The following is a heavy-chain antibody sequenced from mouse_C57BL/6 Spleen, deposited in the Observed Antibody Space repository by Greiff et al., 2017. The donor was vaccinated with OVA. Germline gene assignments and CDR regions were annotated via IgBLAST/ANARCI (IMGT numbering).Heavy chain of an antibody. D-gene: IGHD2-3*01. CDR3: ARWNDGYYGLDY. CDR2: INPNNGGT. Sequence: EVQLQQSGPELVKPGASVKIPCKASGYTFTDYNMDWVKQSHGKSLEWIGDINPNNGGTSYNQKFKGKATLTVDKSSSTAYMELRSLTSEDTAVYYCARWNDGYYGLDYWGQGTTLTVSS. CDR1: GYTFTDYN. V-gene: IGHV1-18*01. J-gene: IGHJ2*01.